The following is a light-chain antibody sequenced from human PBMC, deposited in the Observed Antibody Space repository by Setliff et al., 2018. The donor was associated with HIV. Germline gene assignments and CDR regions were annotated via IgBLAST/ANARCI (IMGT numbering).Light chain of an antibody. CDR3: SSYTRTNLFV. CDR2: EVF. V-gene: IGLV2-14*01. CDR1: TSDISHYNF. Sequence: QSVLTQPASVSASPGQSITISCTGTTSDISHYNFVSWYQQHPDSAPKLLIYEVFNRPSGVSHHFSGSKSGNTASLTISGLQAEDEADYYCSSYTRTNLFVFGTGTKV. J-gene: IGLJ1*01.